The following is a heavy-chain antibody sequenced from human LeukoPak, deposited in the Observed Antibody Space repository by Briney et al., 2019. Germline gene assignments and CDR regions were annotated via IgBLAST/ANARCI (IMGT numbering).Heavy chain of an antibody. Sequence: GGSLRLSCAASGFTFSSYSMNWVRQAPGKGLEWVSYISSSSSTIYYADSVKGRFTISRDNAKNSLYLQMNSLRAEDTAVYYCARFSTTMGRDYWGQGTLVTVSS. CDR2: ISSSSSTI. CDR1: GFTFSSYS. V-gene: IGHV3-48*04. J-gene: IGHJ4*02. D-gene: IGHD2/OR15-2a*01. CDR3: ARFSTTMGRDY.